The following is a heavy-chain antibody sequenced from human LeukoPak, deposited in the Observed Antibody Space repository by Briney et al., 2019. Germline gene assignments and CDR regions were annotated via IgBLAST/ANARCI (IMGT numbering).Heavy chain of an antibody. CDR3: ARRIFHDFWSGYSLAFDI. CDR1: GGSFSGYY. D-gene: IGHD3-3*01. Sequence: PSETLSLTCAVYGGSFSGYYWSWIRRPPGKGLEWIGEINHSGSTNYNPSLKSRVTISVDTSKNQFSLKLSSVTAADTAVYYCARRIFHDFWSGYSLAFDIWGQGTMVTVSS. V-gene: IGHV4-34*01. J-gene: IGHJ3*02. CDR2: INHSGST.